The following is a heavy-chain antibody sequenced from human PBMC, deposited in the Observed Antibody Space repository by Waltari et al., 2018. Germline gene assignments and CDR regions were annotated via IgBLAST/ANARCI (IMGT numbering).Heavy chain of an antibody. CDR3: VRDIPRDDSSCDV. D-gene: IGHD6-13*01. Sequence: EEQLVESGGGSVKPGGSLKLTCAASGLPISRHSMEWVRTAPGKGLGWVAVMYVGGATQYADSVKDRFIISRDNSKNTLYLQMHSLKVDDTAVYYCVRDIPRDDSSCDVWGQGTTVIVSS. CDR2: MYVGGAT. J-gene: IGHJ6*02. CDR1: GLPISRHS. V-gene: IGHV3-66*01.